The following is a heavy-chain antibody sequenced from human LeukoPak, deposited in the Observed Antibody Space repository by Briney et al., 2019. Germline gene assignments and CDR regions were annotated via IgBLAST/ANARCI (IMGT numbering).Heavy chain of an antibody. D-gene: IGHD2-2*01. CDR3: AKDGIPDIVVVPAAMDY. CDR1: GFTFSGYA. CDR2: ISGSGGST. Sequence: GGSLRLSCAASGFTFSGYAMSWVRQAPGKGLEWVSAISGSGGSTYYADSVKGRFTISRDNSKNTLYLQMNSLGAEDTAVYYCAKDGIPDIVVVPAAMDYWGQGTLVTVSS. V-gene: IGHV3-23*01. J-gene: IGHJ4*02.